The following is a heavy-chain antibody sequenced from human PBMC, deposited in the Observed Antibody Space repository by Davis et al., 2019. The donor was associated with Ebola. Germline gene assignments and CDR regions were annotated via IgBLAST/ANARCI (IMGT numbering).Heavy chain of an antibody. CDR2: IYYSGST. CDR1: GGSISSYY. V-gene: IGHV4-59*01. J-gene: IGHJ4*02. D-gene: IGHD1-14*01. CDR3: ARDNTENFDY. Sequence: PSENLSLTCTVSGGSISSYYWSWIRQPPGKGLEWIGYIYYSGSTNYNPSLKSRVTISVDTSKNQFSLKLSSVTAADTAVYYCARDNTENFDYWGQGTLVTVSS.